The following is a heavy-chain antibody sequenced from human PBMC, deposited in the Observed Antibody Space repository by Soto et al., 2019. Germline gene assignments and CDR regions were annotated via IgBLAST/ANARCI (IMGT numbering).Heavy chain of an antibody. Sequence: SETLSLTCTVSGGSISSGDYYWSWIRQPPGKGLEWIGYIYYSGSTYYNPSLKSRVTISVDTSKNQFSLKLSSVTAADTAVYYCARDGAAADYYHYYGMDVWGQGTTVTVSS. CDR1: GGSISSGDYY. CDR2: IYYSGST. CDR3: ARDGAAADYYHYYGMDV. V-gene: IGHV4-30-4*01. D-gene: IGHD6-13*01. J-gene: IGHJ6*02.